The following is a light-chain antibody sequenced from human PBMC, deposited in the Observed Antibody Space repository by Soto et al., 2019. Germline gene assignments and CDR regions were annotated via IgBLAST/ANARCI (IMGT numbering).Light chain of an antibody. J-gene: IGKJ5*01. CDR2: AAS. V-gene: IGKV1-9*01. Sequence: DIQLTQSPSFLSASVGDRVTITCRASQGISSYLAWYQQKPGKAPKLLIYAASTLRSGVPSRFSVSGSGTEFALTISTMHPEGFATYFCQRLDSYSTFGQGTRLEIK. CDR1: QGISSY. CDR3: QRLDSYST.